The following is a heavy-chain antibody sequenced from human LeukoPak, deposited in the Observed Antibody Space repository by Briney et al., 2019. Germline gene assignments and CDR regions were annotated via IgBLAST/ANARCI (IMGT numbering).Heavy chain of an antibody. CDR3: ARVQYYGSGSYLYYFDY. D-gene: IGHD3-10*01. J-gene: IGHJ4*02. CDR1: GFTFSSYS. Sequence: PGGSLRLSCAASGFTFSSYSMAWVRQAPGKGLEWVSSISSSSSYIYYADSVKGRFTISRDNAKNSLYLQMNSLRAEDTAVYYCARVQYYGSGSYLYYFDYWGQGTLVTVSS. CDR2: ISSSSSYI. V-gene: IGHV3-21*01.